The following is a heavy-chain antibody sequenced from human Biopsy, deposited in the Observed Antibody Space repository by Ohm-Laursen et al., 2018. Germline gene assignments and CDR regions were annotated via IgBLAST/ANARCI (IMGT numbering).Heavy chain of an antibody. V-gene: IGHV2-70*11. CDR3: ARTPILIVSAGLVYRHRRHLQGMDV. Sequence: PTQTLPLTCSFSGLSLSARGMCVSWIRQAPGKALEWLARVDWAEYKDYRAPLQTKLSISKDTSNDQVVLTVNNVDPADTATYYCARTPILIVSAGLVYRHRRHLQGMDVWGQGIAVTVS. D-gene: IGHD6-13*01. CDR1: GLSLSARGMC. J-gene: IGHJ6*02. CDR2: VDWAEYK.